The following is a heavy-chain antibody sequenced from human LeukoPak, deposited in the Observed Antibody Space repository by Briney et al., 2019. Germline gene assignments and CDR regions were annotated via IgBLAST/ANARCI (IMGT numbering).Heavy chain of an antibody. CDR2: ISTYKGDT. J-gene: IGHJ4*02. V-gene: IGHV1-18*01. CDR3: ARARQHSTCYFDY. Sequence: ASVKVSCKAFGYSFTSNGISWVRQAPGQGLEWMGWISTYKGDTNFAQKFQGRVTITADESTSTAYMELSSLRSEDTAVYYCARARQHSTCYFDYWGQGTLVTVSS. D-gene: IGHD5-18*01. CDR1: GYSFTSNG.